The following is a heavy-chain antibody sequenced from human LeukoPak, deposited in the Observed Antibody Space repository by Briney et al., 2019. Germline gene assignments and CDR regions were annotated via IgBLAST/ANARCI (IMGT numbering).Heavy chain of an antibody. CDR3: ARSTTYDSSGYRAPWLGGPEAFDY. Sequence: PSETLSLTCTVSGGSISSGGYYWSWIRQHPGKGLEWIGYIYYSGSTYYNPSLKSRVTISVDKSKNQFSLKLSSVTAADTAVYYCARSTTYDSSGYRAPWLGGPEAFDYWGQGTLVTVSS. CDR1: GGSISSGGYY. V-gene: IGHV4-31*03. CDR2: IYYSGST. D-gene: IGHD3-22*01. J-gene: IGHJ4*02.